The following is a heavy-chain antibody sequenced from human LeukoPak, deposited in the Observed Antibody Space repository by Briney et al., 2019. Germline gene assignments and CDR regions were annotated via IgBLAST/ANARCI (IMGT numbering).Heavy chain of an antibody. CDR3: AKDQRSNWGSMGY. Sequence: PGGSLRLSCASSGFTFSSYGMHWVRQAPGKGLDWVAFIRYDGSNKYYADSVKGRFTISRDNSKNTLYLQMNSLRAEDTAVYYCAKDQRSNWGSMGYWGQGTLVTVSS. CDR2: IRYDGSNK. V-gene: IGHV3-30*02. CDR1: GFTFSSYG. J-gene: IGHJ4*02. D-gene: IGHD7-27*01.